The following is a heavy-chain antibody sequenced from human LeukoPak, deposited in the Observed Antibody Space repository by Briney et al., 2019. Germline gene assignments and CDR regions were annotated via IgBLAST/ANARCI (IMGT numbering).Heavy chain of an antibody. J-gene: IGHJ6*03. CDR3: ARGNDGSGSPSYYFYYMDV. CDR1: GGTFSSYT. CDR2: IIPIFGTA. V-gene: IGHV1-69*01. D-gene: IGHD3-10*01. Sequence: SVKVSCKASGGTFSSYTISWVRQAPGRGLEWMGGIIPIFGTANYAQKFQGRVTITADESTSTAYMELSSLRSEDTAVYYCARGNDGSGSPSYYFYYMDVWGKGTTVTISS.